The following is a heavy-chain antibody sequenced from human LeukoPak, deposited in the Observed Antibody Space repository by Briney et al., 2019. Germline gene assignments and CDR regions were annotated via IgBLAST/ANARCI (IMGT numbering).Heavy chain of an antibody. J-gene: IGHJ5*02. CDR1: GGTFSSYA. V-gene: IGHV1-69*13. CDR2: IIPIFGTA. Sequence: SVKVSCKASGGTFSSYAISWVRQAPGQGLEWMGGIIPIFGTANYAQKFQGRVTITADESTSTAYMELSSLRSEDTAVYYCARDHYYDSSGYLAQRWFDPWGQGTLVTVSS. D-gene: IGHD3-22*01. CDR3: ARDHYYDSSGYLAQRWFDP.